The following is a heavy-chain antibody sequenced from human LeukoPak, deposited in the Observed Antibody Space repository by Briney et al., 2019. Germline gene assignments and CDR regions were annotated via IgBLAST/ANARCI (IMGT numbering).Heavy chain of an antibody. Sequence: SETLSLTCTVSGGSISSYYWTWIRQPPGKGLEWIGYIYHSGTTNYNPSLKSRVTMSVSTSKKQFSLRLNSMTAADTAVYYCATATYYYASDTYLPDYWGQGILVTVSS. CDR1: GGSISSYY. D-gene: IGHD3-10*01. CDR3: ATATYYYASDTYLPDY. CDR2: IYHSGTT. J-gene: IGHJ4*02. V-gene: IGHV4-59*12.